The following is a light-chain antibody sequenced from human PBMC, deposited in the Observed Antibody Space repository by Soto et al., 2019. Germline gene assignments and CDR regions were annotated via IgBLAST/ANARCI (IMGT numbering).Light chain of an antibody. CDR1: QSVSSTY. CDR3: QQYESSPTT. V-gene: IGKV3-20*01. CDR2: GAS. Sequence: EIVLTQSPGTLSLSPGERATLSCRASQSVSSTYLAWYQQKPGQAPSLLIYGASRRATGIPARFSGSGSGTDFTLTISRLEPEDFAVYYCQQYESSPTTFGGGTKVEIK. J-gene: IGKJ4*01.